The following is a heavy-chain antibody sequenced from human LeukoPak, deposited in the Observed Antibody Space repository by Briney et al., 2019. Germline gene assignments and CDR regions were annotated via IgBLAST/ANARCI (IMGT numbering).Heavy chain of an antibody. D-gene: IGHD3-9*01. Sequence: GGSLRLSCSASAFTFSDYYISSIRQAPGKGLEWVSYISSSGSTIYYADSVKGRFTISRDNAKNTLYLQMNSLRAEDTAVYYCARVGYFDWLSCDYWGQGNLVTVSS. CDR3: ARVGYFDWLSCDY. V-gene: IGHV3-11*01. CDR2: ISSSGSTI. CDR1: AFTFSDYY. J-gene: IGHJ4*02.